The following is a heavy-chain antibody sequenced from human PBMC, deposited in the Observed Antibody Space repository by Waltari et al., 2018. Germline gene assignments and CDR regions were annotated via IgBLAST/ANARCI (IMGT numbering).Heavy chain of an antibody. J-gene: IGHJ4*02. CDR3: ARDGLGSSHDY. V-gene: IGHV3-74*01. CDR1: GFSISGYW. D-gene: IGHD6-6*01. Sequence: EVQLVESGGGLVQPGGSLRLSCAASGFSISGYWMHWVRQAPGTGLVWVSRMHSDGGSTSYADSVRGRFTISRDNAKNTVYLQMNSLRADDTAVYFCARDGLGSSHDYWGQGTLVTVSS. CDR2: MHSDGGST.